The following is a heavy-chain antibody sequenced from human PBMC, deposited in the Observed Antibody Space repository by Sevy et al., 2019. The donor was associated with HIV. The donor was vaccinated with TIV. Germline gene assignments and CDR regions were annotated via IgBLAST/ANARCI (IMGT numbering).Heavy chain of an antibody. J-gene: IGHJ4*02. CDR3: AKNDMVRGVISIPGYFDY. CDR1: GFSFDDYA. V-gene: IGHV3-9*01. CDR2: ISCNSGTI. Sequence: GGSLRLACAASGFSFDDYAFHWVRRPPGKGLEWVSGISCNSGTIAYADSVKGRFTISRDNAKNSLYLQMNSLRPEDTALYYCAKNDMVRGVISIPGYFDYWVQGTLVTVSS. D-gene: IGHD3-10*01.